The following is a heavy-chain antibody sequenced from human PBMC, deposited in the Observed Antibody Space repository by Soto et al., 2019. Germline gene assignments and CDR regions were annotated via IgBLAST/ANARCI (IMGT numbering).Heavy chain of an antibody. CDR3: ARDPDILVRYYDN. CDR2: ISGDGGTT. Sequence: LSLSYSASEFAFSIYAMSWVRQAPAKCLAWVSDISGDGGTTHYADSVKGRFTIPRNNFKNILYLEMRSLRADDTAVYYCARDPDILVRYYDN. CDR1: EFAFSIYA. J-gene: IGHJ5*01. D-gene: IGHD3-16*01. V-gene: IGHV3-23*01.